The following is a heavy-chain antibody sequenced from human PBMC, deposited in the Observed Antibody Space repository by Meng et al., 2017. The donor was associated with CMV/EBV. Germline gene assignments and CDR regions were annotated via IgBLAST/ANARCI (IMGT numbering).Heavy chain of an antibody. Sequence: GGSLTPSCAVSRSTFSSYAMSWVRQAPGEGLEWVSVIYSGGSSTYYADSVKGRFTISRDNSKNTLFLQMNSLRAEDTAVYYCAKGGSLRYFDGYPVDYWGQGTLVTVSS. CDR3: AKGGSLRYFDGYPVDY. CDR2: IYSGGSST. D-gene: IGHD3-9*01. V-gene: IGHV3-23*03. CDR1: RSTFSSYA. J-gene: IGHJ4*02.